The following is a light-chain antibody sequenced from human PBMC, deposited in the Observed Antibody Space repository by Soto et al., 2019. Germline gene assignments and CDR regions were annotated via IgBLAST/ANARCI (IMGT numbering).Light chain of an antibody. CDR1: SSDVGAYNY. Sequence: QTVVTQPPSASGSPGQSVTISCTGTSSDVGAYNYVSWYQHHPGKAPKLMIYEVSERPSGVPDRFSGSKSGNTASLTVSGLQAEDEADYFCSSYAGRNNLLFGGGTKVTVL. J-gene: IGLJ2*01. V-gene: IGLV2-8*01. CDR2: EVS. CDR3: SSYAGRNNLL.